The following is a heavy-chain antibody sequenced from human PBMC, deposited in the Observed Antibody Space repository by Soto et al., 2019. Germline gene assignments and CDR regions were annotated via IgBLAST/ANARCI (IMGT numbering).Heavy chain of an antibody. V-gene: IGHV3-74*01. Sequence: EVQLVESGGGLVQPGGSLRLSCAASGFTFSRYWMHWVRQAPGKGLVWVSRINSDGSSTSYADSVKGRFTISRDNAKNTLYLQMNRLRAEDTAVYYCAGSPKEWRFKLFDYWGQGTLVTLSS. CDR1: GFTFSRYW. CDR3: AGSPKEWRFKLFDY. CDR2: INSDGSST. D-gene: IGHD2-15*01. J-gene: IGHJ4*02.